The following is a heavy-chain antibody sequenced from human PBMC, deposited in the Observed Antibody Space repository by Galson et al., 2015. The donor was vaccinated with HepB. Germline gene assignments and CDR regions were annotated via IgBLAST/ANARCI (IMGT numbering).Heavy chain of an antibody. D-gene: IGHD2-21*02. J-gene: IGHJ6*02. V-gene: IGHV3-33*01. Sequence: SLRLSCAASGLTFSNFGMHWVRQAPGKGLEWVAVIWYDGSQKYYADSVRGRFTISRDNSKNTVHLQTNSLRVEDTAVYYCVSACGGGCYGLDVWGQRTTVTVSS. CDR2: IWYDGSQK. CDR1: GLTFSNFG. CDR3: VSACGGGCYGLDV.